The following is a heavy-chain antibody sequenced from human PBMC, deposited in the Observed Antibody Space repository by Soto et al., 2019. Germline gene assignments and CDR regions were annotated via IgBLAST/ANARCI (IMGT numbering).Heavy chain of an antibody. CDR2: IYHSGST. V-gene: IGHV4-30-2*01. CDR3: ARVPGP. CDR1: CGSISSGGYS. D-gene: IGHD3-10*01. Sequence: SETLSLTCAVSCGSISSGGYSWSWIRQPPGKGLEWIGYIYHSGSTYYNSSLESRVTISVDRSKNQFSLKLSSVTAADTAVYYCARVPGPWGQGTLVTVSS. J-gene: IGHJ5*02.